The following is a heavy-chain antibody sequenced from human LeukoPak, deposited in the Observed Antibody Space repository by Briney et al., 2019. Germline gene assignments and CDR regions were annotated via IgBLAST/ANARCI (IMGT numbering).Heavy chain of an antibody. CDR2: MNPNSGNT. CDR3: ARVVCSGGSCYPPTGADY. CDR1: GYTFTSYD. Sequence: ASVKVSCKASGYTFTSYDINWVRQATGQGLEWMGWMNPNSGNTGYAQKFQGRVTMTRNTSISTAYMELSSLRSEDTAVYYCARVVCSGGSCYPPTGADYWGQGTLVTVSS. J-gene: IGHJ4*02. V-gene: IGHV1-8*01. D-gene: IGHD2-15*01.